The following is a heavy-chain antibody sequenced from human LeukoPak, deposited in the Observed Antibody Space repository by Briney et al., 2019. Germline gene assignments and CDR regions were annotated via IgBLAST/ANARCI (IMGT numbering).Heavy chain of an antibody. CDR2: ISPTSAYI. J-gene: IGHJ4*02. CDR1: GFTLSGHS. Sequence: GGSLRLSCAATGFTLSGHSMNWVRQAPGKGLDWVSSISPTSAYIYYQDSVKGRFTISRDDAKNSLYLEMNSLRAEDTAVYYCARGGSGVRGVIYYFDYWGQGTLVTVSS. CDR3: ARGGSGVRGVIYYFDY. V-gene: IGHV3-21*01. D-gene: IGHD3-10*01.